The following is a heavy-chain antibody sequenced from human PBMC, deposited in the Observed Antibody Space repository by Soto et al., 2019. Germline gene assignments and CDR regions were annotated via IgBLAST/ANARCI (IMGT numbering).Heavy chain of an antibody. J-gene: IGHJ6*02. CDR1: GFTFSSYS. CDR3: ARDMIIAAAGTWLVRDYYGMDV. CDR2: ISSSSSYI. Sequence: ESGGGLVKPGGSLRLSCAASGFTFSSYSMNWVRQAPGKGLEWVSSISSSSSYIYYADSVKGRFTISRDNAKNSLYLQMNSLRAEDTAVYYCARDMIIAAAGTWLVRDYYGMDVWGQGTTVTVSS. D-gene: IGHD6-13*01. V-gene: IGHV3-21*01.